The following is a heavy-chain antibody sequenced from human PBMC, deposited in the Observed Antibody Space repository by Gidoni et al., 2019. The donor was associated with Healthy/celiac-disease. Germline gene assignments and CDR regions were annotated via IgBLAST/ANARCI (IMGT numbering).Heavy chain of an antibody. CDR3: AKPHNSGWSDDY. D-gene: IGHD6-19*01. CDR1: GFTFSSYA. J-gene: IGHJ4*02. CDR2: ISCSGGST. V-gene: IGHV3-23*01. Sequence: EVQLLESGGGLVQPGGSLSLSGAASGFTFSSYAMIWVRQAPGKGLEWVSAISCSGGSTYYADSVKGRFTISRDNSKNTLYLQMNSLRAEDTAVYYCAKPHNSGWSDDYWGQGTLVTVSS.